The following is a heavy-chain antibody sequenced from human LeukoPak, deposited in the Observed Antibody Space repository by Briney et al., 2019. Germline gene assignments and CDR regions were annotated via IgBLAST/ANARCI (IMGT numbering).Heavy chain of an antibody. Sequence: GGSLRLSCAASGFTFSSYAMHWVRQAPGKGLEWVAVISYDGSNKYYADSVKGRFTISRDNSKNTLYLQMNSLRAEDTAVYYCAKDLLAVRAFDIWGQGTMVTVSS. D-gene: IGHD6-19*01. CDR2: ISYDGSNK. CDR3: AKDLLAVRAFDI. CDR1: GFTFSSYA. V-gene: IGHV3-30*04. J-gene: IGHJ3*02.